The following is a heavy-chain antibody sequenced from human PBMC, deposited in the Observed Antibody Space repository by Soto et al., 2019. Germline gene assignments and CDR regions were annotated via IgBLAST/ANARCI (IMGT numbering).Heavy chain of an antibody. D-gene: IGHD5-12*01. CDR3: ARSLKMATIIGPLDY. J-gene: IGHJ4*02. CDR1: GGTFSSYA. CDR2: IIPIFGTA. Sequence: ASVKVSCKASGGTFSSYAISWVRQAPGQGLEWMGGIIPIFGTANYAQKFQGRVTITADKSTSTAYMELSSLRSEDTAVYYCARSLKMATIIGPLDYWGQGTLVTVPS. V-gene: IGHV1-69*06.